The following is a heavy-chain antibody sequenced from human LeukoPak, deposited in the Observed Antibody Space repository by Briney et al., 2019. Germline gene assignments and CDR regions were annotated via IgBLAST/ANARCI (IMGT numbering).Heavy chain of an antibody. V-gene: IGHV3-30*03. J-gene: IGHJ6*03. CDR3: ARDGAGYCSSTSCYSDYYYYMDV. D-gene: IGHD2-2*01. CDR2: ISYDGSNK. CDR1: GFTFSSYG. Sequence: GGSLRLSCAASGFTFSSYGMHWVRQAPGKGLEWVAVISYDGSNKYYADSVKGRFTISRDNSKNTLYLQMNSLRAEDTAVYYCARDGAGYCSSTSCYSDYYYYMDVWGKGTTVTVSS.